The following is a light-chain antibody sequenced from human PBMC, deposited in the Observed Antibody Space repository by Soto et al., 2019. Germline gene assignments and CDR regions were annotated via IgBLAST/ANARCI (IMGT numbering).Light chain of an antibody. J-gene: IGKJ1*01. V-gene: IGKV3-20*01. Sequence: EIVLTQSPGILSLSPGERATLSCRASQSVSSSYLAWYQQKPGQAPRLLIYGASSRATGIPDRFSGSGFGTDFTLTISRQEPEDFAVYYCQHYSSSPRSWTFGQGTKVEI. CDR1: QSVSSSY. CDR2: GAS. CDR3: QHYSSSPRSWT.